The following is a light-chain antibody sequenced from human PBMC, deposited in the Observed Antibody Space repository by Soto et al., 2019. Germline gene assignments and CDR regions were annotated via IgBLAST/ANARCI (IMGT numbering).Light chain of an antibody. CDR3: QQYDNLPLT. CDR2: DAS. Sequence: IQMTQSPSSLSASVGDRVTITCQASQDISNYLNWYQQKPGKAPKLLIYDASNLETGVPSRFSGSGSGTDFTFTISSLQPEDIATYYCQQYDNLPLTFGGGTMVDI. CDR1: QDISNY. J-gene: IGKJ4*01. V-gene: IGKV1-33*01.